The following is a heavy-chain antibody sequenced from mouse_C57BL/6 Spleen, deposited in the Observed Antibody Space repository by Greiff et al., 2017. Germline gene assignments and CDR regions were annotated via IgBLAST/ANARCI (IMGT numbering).Heavy chain of an antibody. D-gene: IGHD3-1*01. J-gene: IGHJ1*03. Sequence: EVKLMQSGPELVKPGASVKISCKASGYSFTDYNMNWVKQSNGKGLEWIGVINPNYGTTSYNQKFKGKATLTVDQSSSTAYMQLNSLTSEDSAVYYCASGLSSYWYFDVWGTGTTVTVSS. CDR2: INPNYGTT. CDR1: GYSFTDYN. CDR3: ASGLSSYWYFDV. V-gene: IGHV1-39*01.